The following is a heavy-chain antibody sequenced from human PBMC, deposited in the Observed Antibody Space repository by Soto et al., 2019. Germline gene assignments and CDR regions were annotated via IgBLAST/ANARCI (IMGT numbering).Heavy chain of an antibody. CDR2: INHSGST. D-gene: IGHD3-10*01. CDR1: GGSFSGDY. CDR3: ARSPMVRFPYYYYYMDV. J-gene: IGHJ6*03. V-gene: IGHV4-34*01. Sequence: SETLSLTCAVYGGSFSGDYWSWIRQPPGKGLEWIGEINHSGSTNYNPSLKSRVTISVDTSKNQFSLKLSSVTAADTAVYYCARSPMVRFPYYYYYMDVWGKGTTVTVSS.